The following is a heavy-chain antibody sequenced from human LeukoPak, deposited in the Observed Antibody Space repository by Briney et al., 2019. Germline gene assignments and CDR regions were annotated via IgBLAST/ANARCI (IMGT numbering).Heavy chain of an antibody. CDR2: ISSSSSII. J-gene: IGHJ4*02. Sequence: GGSLRLSCAASGFTFSSYSMNWVRQAPGKGLEWVSYISSSSSIIYYADSVKGRFTISRDNAKNTLYLQTDSLRTEDTAVYYCVKDLSGAWSFDFWGQGTLVTVSS. CDR1: GFTFSSYS. V-gene: IGHV3-48*01. D-gene: IGHD6-19*01. CDR3: VKDLSGAWSFDF.